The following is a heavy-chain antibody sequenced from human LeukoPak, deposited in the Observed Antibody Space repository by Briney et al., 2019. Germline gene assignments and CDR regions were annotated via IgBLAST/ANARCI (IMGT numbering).Heavy chain of an antibody. CDR3: ARHSPRLPFDY. CDR1: GGSISSYY. D-gene: IGHD5/OR15-5a*01. J-gene: IGHJ4*02. CDR2: IYYSGST. V-gene: IGHV4-59*08. Sequence: SETLSLTCTVSGGSISSYYWSWIRPPPGKGLEWIGYIYYSGSTNYNPSLKSRVTISVDTSKNQFSLKLSSVTAADTAVYYCARHSPRLPFDYWGQGTLVTVSS.